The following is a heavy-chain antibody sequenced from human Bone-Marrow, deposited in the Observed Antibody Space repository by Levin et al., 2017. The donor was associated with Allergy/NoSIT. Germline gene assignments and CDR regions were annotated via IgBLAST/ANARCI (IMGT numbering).Heavy chain of an antibody. D-gene: IGHD3-22*01. V-gene: IGHV3-23*01. CDR3: ATKGTYYESSGYPGVFDY. CDR2: ISGSGTNT. CDR1: GFAFSSYA. J-gene: IGHJ4*02. Sequence: GGSLRLSCAASGFAFSSYAMSWVRQAPGKGLEWVSGISGSGTNTYYADSVKGRFTISRDASKNTLYLQMNSLRADDTAIYYCATKGTYYESSGYPGVFDYWGQGTLVTVAS.